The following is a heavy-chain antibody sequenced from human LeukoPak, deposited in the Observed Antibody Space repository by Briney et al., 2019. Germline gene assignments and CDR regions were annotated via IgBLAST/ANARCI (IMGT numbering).Heavy chain of an antibody. V-gene: IGHV4-30-2*01. CDR2: IYHSGST. CDR3: ARERTNIDY. J-gene: IGHJ4*02. Sequence: SETLSLTCTVSGGSISSGGYYWSWIRQPPGKGLEWIGYIYHSGSTYCNPSLKSRVTISVDRSKNQFSLKLSSVTAADTAVYYCARERTNIDYWGQGTLVTVSS. CDR1: GGSISSGGYY.